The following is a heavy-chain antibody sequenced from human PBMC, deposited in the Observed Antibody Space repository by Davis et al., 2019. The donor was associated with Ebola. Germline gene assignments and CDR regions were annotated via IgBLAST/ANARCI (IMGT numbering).Heavy chain of an antibody. V-gene: IGHV5-51*01. D-gene: IGHD3-9*01. CDR2: IYPGDSDI. J-gene: IGHJ4*02. CDR1: GYNFAAYW. CDR3: TRRNDIFTGYQVERGFDY. Sequence: GESLKISCKTSGYNFAAYWIGWVRQKPGGGLEWMGIIYPGDSDIRYSPSFEGQVTISADKSISTAYLRWSSLKASDTATYYCTRRNDIFTGYQVERGFDYWGQGTLVTVSS.